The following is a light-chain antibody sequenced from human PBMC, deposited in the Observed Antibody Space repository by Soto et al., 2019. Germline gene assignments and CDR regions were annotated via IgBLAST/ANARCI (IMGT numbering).Light chain of an antibody. CDR1: QSVLYNSNNKNY. V-gene: IGKV4-1*01. J-gene: IGKJ4*01. CDR2: WAS. CDR3: QQYYSTPLT. Sequence: DIVMTQSPDSLAVSLGARATINCKSSQSVLYNSNNKNYLAWYQQKPGQPPKLLVYWASTRESGVPDRFRGYGSGTDFTLTITSLQAEDVAVYYCQQYYSTPLTFGGGTKVEIK.